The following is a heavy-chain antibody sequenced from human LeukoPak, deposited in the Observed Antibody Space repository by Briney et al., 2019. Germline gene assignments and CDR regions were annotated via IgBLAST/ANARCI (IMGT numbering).Heavy chain of an antibody. V-gene: IGHV1-69*04. Sequence: SVTVSCKASGGTFSSYAISWVRQAPGQGLEWMGRIIPILGIANYAQKFQGRVTITADKSTSTAYMELSSLRSEDTAVYYCARDWGRYCSGGSCYFLDYWGQGTLVTVSS. D-gene: IGHD2-15*01. CDR1: GGTFSSYA. CDR3: ARDWGRYCSGGSCYFLDY. CDR2: IIPILGIA. J-gene: IGHJ4*02.